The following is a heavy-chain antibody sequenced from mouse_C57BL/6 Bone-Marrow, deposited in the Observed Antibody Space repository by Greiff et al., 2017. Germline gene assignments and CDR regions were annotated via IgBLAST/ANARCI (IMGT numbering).Heavy chain of an antibody. D-gene: IGHD2-12*01. CDR3: ARDDEGYAMDY. Sequence: QVQLQQSGAELMKPGASVKLSCKATGYTFTGYWIEWVKQRPGHGLEWIGEILPGSGSTNSNEKFKGKATFTADTSSNTAYMQLSSLTTEDSAIYYCARDDEGYAMDYWGQGTSVTVSS. CDR2: ILPGSGST. J-gene: IGHJ4*01. CDR1: GYTFTGYW. V-gene: IGHV1-9*01.